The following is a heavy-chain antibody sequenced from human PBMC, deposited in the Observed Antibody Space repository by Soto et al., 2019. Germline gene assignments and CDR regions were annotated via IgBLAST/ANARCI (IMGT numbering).Heavy chain of an antibody. J-gene: IGHJ6*02. Sequence: ASVKVSCKASCYIFTAYGIGWGRQAPGQGLEWMGWISTYNGNTDYVQKLRGRLAMTTDTSASTVHMDLRSLRSDDTAVYYCARMRAFYGSASHYIADYYYYYAMDVWRQGTTVTVSS. D-gene: IGHD3-10*01. CDR3: ARMRAFYGSASHYIADYYYYYAMDV. V-gene: IGHV1-18*01. CDR1: CYIFTAYG. CDR2: ISTYNGNT.